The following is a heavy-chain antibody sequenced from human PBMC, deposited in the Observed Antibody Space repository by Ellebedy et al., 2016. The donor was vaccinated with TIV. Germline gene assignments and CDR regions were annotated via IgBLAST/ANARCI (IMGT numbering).Heavy chain of an antibody. CDR2: ISGLNGKT. V-gene: IGHV1-18*01. J-gene: IGHJ5*02. D-gene: IGHD6-19*01. CDR1: GYTFTSYG. CDR3: ARDNTGGGTNWFDP. Sequence: AASVKVSCKTSGYTFTSYGVSWVRHAPGQGLEGMGWISGLNGKTKYARTVQGRVTLTTDTAARTVYMELTRLRSDDPAVYYCARDNTGGGTNWFDPWGQGTLVFVSS.